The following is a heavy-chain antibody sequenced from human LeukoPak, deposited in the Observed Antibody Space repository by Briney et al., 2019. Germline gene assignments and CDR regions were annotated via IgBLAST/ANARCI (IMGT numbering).Heavy chain of an antibody. CDR1: GFTFKSYS. Sequence: GGSLRLSCAASGFTFKSYSMNWVRQAPGKGLEWVSYISSSSSTIYYADSVKARFTISRDNAKNSVYLQMNSLRAEDTATYYCATTLNVATAGYLWGRGTLVTVSS. D-gene: IGHD6-13*01. CDR3: ATTLNVATAGYL. J-gene: IGHJ5*02. CDR2: ISSSSSTI. V-gene: IGHV3-48*04.